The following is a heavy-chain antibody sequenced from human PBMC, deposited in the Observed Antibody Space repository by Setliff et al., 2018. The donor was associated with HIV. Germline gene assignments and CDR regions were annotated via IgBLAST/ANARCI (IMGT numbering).Heavy chain of an antibody. J-gene: IGHJ4*02. CDR2: VSPGGTT. Sequence: SETLSLTCIVSGGSINSTSYYWGWIRQPPGQGLEWIGSVSPGGTTYYNPSLKSRVTISVDTSQNQVSLKLTSVTAADTAVYYCARGGATGTTRLDYWGQGTLVTVSS. CDR1: GGSINSTSYY. V-gene: IGHV4-39*07. D-gene: IGHD1-7*01. CDR3: ARGGATGTTRLDY.